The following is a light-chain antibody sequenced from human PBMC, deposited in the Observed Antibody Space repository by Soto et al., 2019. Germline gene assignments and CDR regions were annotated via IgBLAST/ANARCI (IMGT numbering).Light chain of an antibody. V-gene: IGKV3-15*01. J-gene: IGKJ3*01. Sequence: EIVMTQSPDSLSVPPGEGATLSCRVSQSIRSNLAWYQQRPGQAPRLLMYGASTRADGIPARFTGSGSGTEFTLTISRLEPEDFAVYYCQQYGSSFGPGTKGDIK. CDR1: QSIRSN. CDR3: QQYGSS. CDR2: GAS.